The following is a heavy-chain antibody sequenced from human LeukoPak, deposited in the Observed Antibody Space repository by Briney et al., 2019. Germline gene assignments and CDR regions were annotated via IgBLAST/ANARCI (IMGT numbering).Heavy chain of an antibody. D-gene: IGHD1-1*01. V-gene: IGHV3-7*01. CDR2: IKQDGSEK. CDR1: GFTFSSYW. CDR3: ARGGKKRPTGLVGANFDY. Sequence: AGGSLRLSCAASGFTFSSYWMSWVRQAPGKGLEWVANIKQDGSEKYYVDSVKGRFTISRDNAKNSLYLQMNSLRAEDTAVYYCARGGKKRPTGLVGANFDYWGQGTLVTVSS. J-gene: IGHJ4*02.